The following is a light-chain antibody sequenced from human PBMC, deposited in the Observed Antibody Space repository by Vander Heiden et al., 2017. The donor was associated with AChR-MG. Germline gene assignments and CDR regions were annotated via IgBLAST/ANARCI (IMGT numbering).Light chain of an antibody. CDR2: AAS. CDR3: QQLNGYPFT. V-gene: IGKV1-9*01. J-gene: IGKJ3*01. Sequence: IQLTQSPSPLSAAVGARVTITCRDSQAITTNLAWYQQKPGQAPKLLIYAASRLQFGVPPRFRGSGSGTEFALTISSLQPEDSATYYCQQLNGYPFTFGPGTKVEIK. CDR1: QAITTN.